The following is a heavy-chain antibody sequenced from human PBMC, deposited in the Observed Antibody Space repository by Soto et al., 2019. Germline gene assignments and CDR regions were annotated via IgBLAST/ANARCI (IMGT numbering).Heavy chain of an antibody. V-gene: IGHV1-69*08. CDR2: IIPILGTA. CDR1: GGTFSSYT. CDR3: ARESRGITIFGVVTPRYDAFDI. J-gene: IGHJ3*02. D-gene: IGHD3-3*01. Sequence: ASVKVSCKASGGTFSSYTISWVRQAPGQGLEWMGRIIPILGTANYAQKFQGRVTITADESTSTAYTELSSLRSEDTAVYYCARESRGITIFGVVTPRYDAFDIWGQGTMVTVSS.